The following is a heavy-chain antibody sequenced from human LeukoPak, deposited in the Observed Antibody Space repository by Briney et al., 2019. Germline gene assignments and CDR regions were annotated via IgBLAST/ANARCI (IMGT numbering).Heavy chain of an antibody. J-gene: IGHJ4*02. D-gene: IGHD2-15*01. Sequence: GGSLRLSCTVSGFTLSSYALSWVRRAPGKGLEWVSATSSSDAGKYYADSVRGRFTISRDNSRNTMYLQMNSLRVEDAAVYYCAKAPVTSCRGAFCYPFDSWGQGTLVTVSS. V-gene: IGHV3-23*01. CDR3: AKAPVTSCRGAFCYPFDS. CDR1: GFTLSSYA. CDR2: TSSSDAGK.